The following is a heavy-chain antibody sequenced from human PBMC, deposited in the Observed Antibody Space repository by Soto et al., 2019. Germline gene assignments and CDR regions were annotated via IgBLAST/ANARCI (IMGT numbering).Heavy chain of an antibody. CDR3: ARGEASGYEFTSGKSLDY. Sequence: QVQLVQSGAEVKRPGSSVKVSCKASGGTFNSYTISWVRQAPGQGLEWMGRIIPVLDVATNAQKFQGRIMITADKSTRTAYMELSSLTSEDTAVYFCARGEASGYEFTSGKSLDYWGQGTLVTVSS. D-gene: IGHD5-12*01. CDR2: IIPVLDVA. V-gene: IGHV1-69*02. J-gene: IGHJ4*02. CDR1: GGTFNSYT.